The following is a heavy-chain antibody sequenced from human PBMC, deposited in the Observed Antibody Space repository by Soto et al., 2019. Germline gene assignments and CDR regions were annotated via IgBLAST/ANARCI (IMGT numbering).Heavy chain of an antibody. Sequence: SETLSLTCAVYGGSFSGYYWSWIRQPPGKGLEWIGEINHSGSTNYNPSLKSRVTISVDTSKNQFSLKLSSVTAADTAVYYCARGCGSNYYYYYMDVWGKGTTVTVSS. D-gene: IGHD2-2*01. V-gene: IGHV4-34*01. J-gene: IGHJ6*03. CDR2: INHSGST. CDR3: ARGCGSNYYYYYMDV. CDR1: GGSFSGYY.